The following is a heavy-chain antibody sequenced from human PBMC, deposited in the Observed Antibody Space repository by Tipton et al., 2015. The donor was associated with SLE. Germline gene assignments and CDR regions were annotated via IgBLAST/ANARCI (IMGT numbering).Heavy chain of an antibody. CDR3: AREALYLSTIPDAFHF. CDR1: GGSISTDDYS. V-gene: IGHV4-39*07. J-gene: IGHJ3*01. D-gene: IGHD5-24*01. Sequence: TLSLTCTVSGGSISTDDYSWGWIRQPPGKGLEWIGGLYYGGSTFYNPPLKSRVTMSLDTSKNQLSLELTSVTAADTAVYYCAREALYLSTIPDAFHFWGQGTSVTVSS. CDR2: LYYGGST.